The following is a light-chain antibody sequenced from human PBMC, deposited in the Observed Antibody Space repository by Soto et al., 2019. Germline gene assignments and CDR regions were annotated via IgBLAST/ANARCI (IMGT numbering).Light chain of an antibody. Sequence: QSALTQPPYASGYPGQSVTISCTGTSSDVGGYNFVSWYQQHPGKAPKLMIYEVSERPSGVPDRFSGSKSGNTASLTVSGLQAEDEADYYCSSYAGSNIVVFGGGTKLTVL. J-gene: IGLJ2*01. V-gene: IGLV2-8*01. CDR3: SSYAGSNIVV. CDR2: EVS. CDR1: SSDVGGYNF.